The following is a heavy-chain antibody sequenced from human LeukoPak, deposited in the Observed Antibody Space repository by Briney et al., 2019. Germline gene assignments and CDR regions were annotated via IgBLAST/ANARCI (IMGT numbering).Heavy chain of an antibody. Sequence: PSETLSLTCTVSGGSISGASYYWRWIRQPPGKGLEWIGSIHYSGSTYYNPSLKSRVTISVDTSKNQFSLKLSSVTAADTAVYYCARASYGDWGYWGQGTLVTVSS. D-gene: IGHD4-17*01. J-gene: IGHJ4*02. CDR1: GGSISGASYY. CDR2: IHYSGST. V-gene: IGHV4-39*07. CDR3: ARASYGDWGY.